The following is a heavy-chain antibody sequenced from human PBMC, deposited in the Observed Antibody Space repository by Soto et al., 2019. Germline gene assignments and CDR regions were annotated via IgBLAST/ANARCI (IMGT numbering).Heavy chain of an antibody. V-gene: IGHV1-3*01. CDR2: INACNGDT. Sequence: ASVKVSCKASGYTFATYAIHWVRQAPGQRLEWMGWINACNGDTSHSQKFQGRVTMTTDTSTSTAYMELRSLRSDDTAVYYCALTGDRTSFDYWGQGTLVTVSS. D-gene: IGHD7-27*01. CDR3: ALTGDRTSFDY. J-gene: IGHJ4*02. CDR1: GYTFATYA.